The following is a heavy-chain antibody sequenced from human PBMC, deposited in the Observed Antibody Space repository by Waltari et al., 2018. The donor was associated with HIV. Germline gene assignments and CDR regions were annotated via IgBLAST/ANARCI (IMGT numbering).Heavy chain of an antibody. CDR3: ARERKVVGASPYYGLDV. D-gene: IGHD2-15*01. CDR2: ITTVNGNT. J-gene: IGHJ6*02. V-gene: IGHV1-3*04. CDR1: GYNFITYA. Sequence: QVLLVQSGAEVKKPGASVRVSCKASGYNFITYAIHWVRQAPGQRLEWMGCITTVNGNTKYSQMLQGRVTITRDTSTTTAHMELSRLRSEDTAIYYCARERKVVGASPYYGLDVWGQGTTVTVSS.